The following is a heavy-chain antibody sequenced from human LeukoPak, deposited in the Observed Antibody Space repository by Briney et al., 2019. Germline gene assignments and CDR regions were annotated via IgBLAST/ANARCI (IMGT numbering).Heavy chain of an antibody. CDR2: TYHWSKWFN. D-gene: IGHD6-19*01. CDR3: ARERYGSGWYGY. Sequence: SQTLSLTCAISGDSVTSGIWNWIRQSPSRGLEWLGRTYHWSKWFNDYAVSVESRMTINADTSRNQFSLQLNSVTPEDTAVYYCARERYGSGWYGYWGEGTLVTVSS. V-gene: IGHV6-1*01. CDR1: GDSVTSGI. J-gene: IGHJ4*02.